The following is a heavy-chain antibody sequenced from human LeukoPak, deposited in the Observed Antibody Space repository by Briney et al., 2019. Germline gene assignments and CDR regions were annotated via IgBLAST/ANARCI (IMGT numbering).Heavy chain of an antibody. CDR3: AKPSHPVGATLSYYYYGMDV. CDR1: GFTFSSYA. D-gene: IGHD1-26*01. J-gene: IGHJ6*02. Sequence: GGSLRLSCAASGFTFSSYAMSWVRQAPGKGLEWVSAISGSGGSTYYADSVKGRFTISRDNSKNTLYLQMNSLRGEDTAVYYCAKPSHPVGATLSYYYYGMDVWGQGTTVTVS. CDR2: ISGSGGST. V-gene: IGHV3-23*01.